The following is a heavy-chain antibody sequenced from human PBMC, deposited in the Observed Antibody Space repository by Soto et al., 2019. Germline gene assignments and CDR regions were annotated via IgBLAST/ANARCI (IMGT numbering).Heavy chain of an antibody. CDR3: AHRVLRAVFGLVTTTAIYFDF. Sequence: QITLNESGPTVVKPTETLTLTCTFSGFSLTTSGVGVGWVRQSPGKAPEWLAFIYWDDDKRYSTSLKSRLTITNDTSKNQVVLTMANVDPADTATYSCAHRVLRAVFGLVTTTAIYFDFWGQGTPVVVSS. V-gene: IGHV2-5*02. CDR2: IYWDDDK. D-gene: IGHD3-3*01. CDR1: GFSLTTSGVG. J-gene: IGHJ4*02.